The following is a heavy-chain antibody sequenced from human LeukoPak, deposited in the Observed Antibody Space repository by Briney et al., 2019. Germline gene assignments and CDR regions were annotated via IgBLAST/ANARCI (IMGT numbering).Heavy chain of an antibody. D-gene: IGHD6-25*01. J-gene: IGHJ4*02. Sequence: ASVKVSCKASGYTFTSYDINWVRQATGQGLEWMGWMNPNSGNTGYAQKFQGRVTMTRNTSISTAYMELSSLRSEDTAVYYCARGGGLEQRPTTEADYWGQGTLVTVSS. V-gene: IGHV1-8*01. CDR1: GYTFTSYD. CDR2: MNPNSGNT. CDR3: ARGGGLEQRPTTEADY.